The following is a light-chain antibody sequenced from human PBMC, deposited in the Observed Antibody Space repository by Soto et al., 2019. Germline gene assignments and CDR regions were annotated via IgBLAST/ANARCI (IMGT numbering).Light chain of an antibody. Sequence: QSALTQPASVSGSPGQSITISCTGTSSDVGGYNYVSWYQQHPGKAPKLMIYEVSNRPSGVSNRFSGSKSGNTASLTISGLQDEDEADYYCSSYTSSSPYVVGTGTKLTVL. CDR3: SSYTSSSPYV. CDR2: EVS. J-gene: IGLJ1*01. CDR1: SSDVGGYNY. V-gene: IGLV2-14*01.